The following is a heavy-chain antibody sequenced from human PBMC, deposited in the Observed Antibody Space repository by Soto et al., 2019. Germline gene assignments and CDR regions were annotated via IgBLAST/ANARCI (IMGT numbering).Heavy chain of an antibody. CDR1: GFTFSSYA. D-gene: IGHD3-10*01. V-gene: IGHV3-23*01. CDR3: AKDGGRYGGSGSYDY. J-gene: IGHJ4*02. Sequence: GGSLRLSCAASGFTFSSYAMSWVRQAPGKGLEWVSAISGSGGSTYYADSVKGRFTISRDNSKNTLYLQMNSLRAEDTAVYYCAKDGGRYGGSGSYDYWGQGTLVTVSS. CDR2: ISGSGGST.